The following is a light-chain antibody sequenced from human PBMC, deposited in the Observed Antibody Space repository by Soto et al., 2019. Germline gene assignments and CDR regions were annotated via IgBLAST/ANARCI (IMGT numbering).Light chain of an antibody. J-gene: IGKJ1*01. CDR3: LQDYNYPRT. Sequence: EIVLTQSPDTLSLSPGERATLSCRASQSVTSSSFAWYQQKPGQAPRLLIYSASRRPTGIPERFSGSGSGTDFILTISRLEPEDFATYYCLQDYNYPRTFGQGTKVEIK. V-gene: IGKV3-20*01. CDR2: SAS. CDR1: QSVTSSS.